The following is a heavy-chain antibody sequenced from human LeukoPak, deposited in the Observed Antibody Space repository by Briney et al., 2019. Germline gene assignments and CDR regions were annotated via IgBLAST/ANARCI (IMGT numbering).Heavy chain of an antibody. CDR2: ISYDGSNK. CDR1: GFTFSSYG. D-gene: IGHD5-12*01. Sequence: PGRSLRLSCAASGFTFSSYGMHWVRQAPGKGLEWVAVISYDGSNKYYADSVKGRFTISRDNAKNSLYLQMNSLRAEDTAVYYCASYSGYVPIDYWGQGTLVTVSS. CDR3: ASYSGYVPIDY. J-gene: IGHJ4*02. V-gene: IGHV3-30*03.